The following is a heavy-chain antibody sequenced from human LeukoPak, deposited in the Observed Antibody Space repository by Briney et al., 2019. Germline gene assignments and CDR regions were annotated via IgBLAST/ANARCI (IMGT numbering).Heavy chain of an antibody. D-gene: IGHD6-19*01. CDR1: GFTFSSYS. V-gene: IGHV3-21*01. CDR3: AREKEQWLGFDP. J-gene: IGHJ5*02. Sequence: PGGSLRLSRAASGFTFSSYSMNWVRQAPGKGLEWVSSISSSSSYIYYADSVKGRFTISRDNAKNSLYLQMNSLRAEDTAVYYCAREKEQWLGFDPWGQGTLVTVSS. CDR2: ISSSSSYI.